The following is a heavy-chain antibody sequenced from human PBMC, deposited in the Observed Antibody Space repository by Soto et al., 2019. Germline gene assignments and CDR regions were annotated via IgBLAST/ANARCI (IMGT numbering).Heavy chain of an antibody. Sequence: SGGSLRLSCAASGFTFSSYAMSWVRQAPGKGLEWVSAISGSGGSTYYADSVKGRFTISRDNSKNTLYLQMNSLRAEDTAVYYCAKMTAVAGNNWFDPWGQGTLVTVSS. V-gene: IGHV3-23*01. CDR1: GFTFSSYA. J-gene: IGHJ5*02. CDR3: AKMTAVAGNNWFDP. D-gene: IGHD6-19*01. CDR2: ISGSGGST.